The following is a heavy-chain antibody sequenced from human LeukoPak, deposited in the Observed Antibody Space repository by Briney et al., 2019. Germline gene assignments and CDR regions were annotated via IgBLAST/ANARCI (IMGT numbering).Heavy chain of an antibody. Sequence: SQTLSLTCAISGDSVSSNSDAWNWIRQSPSRGLEWLGRTYYRSKWYNDYAVSVKSRITINPDTSNNPFSLQLNSVTPEDTAVYYCARASVYQYDSSGYYRHLDYWGQGTLVTVSS. CDR2: TYYRSKWYN. CDR1: GDSVSSNSDA. D-gene: IGHD3-22*01. J-gene: IGHJ4*02. V-gene: IGHV6-1*01. CDR3: ARASVYQYDSSGYYRHLDY.